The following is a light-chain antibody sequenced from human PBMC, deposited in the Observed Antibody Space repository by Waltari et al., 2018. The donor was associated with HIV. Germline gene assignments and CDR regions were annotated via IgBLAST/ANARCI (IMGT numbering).Light chain of an antibody. CDR3: ATWDDSLIWV. CDR1: NSNIGTNS. Sequence: QPVLTQPPSASGTPGHGVTISCSGSNSNIGTNSVHWYQHLPGMAPKLLIYRNNRRPSGIPYRFSVSRSGTSASLAISGLRSEDEADYYCATWDDSLIWVFGGGTKLTVL. J-gene: IGLJ3*02. CDR2: RNN. V-gene: IGLV1-47*01.